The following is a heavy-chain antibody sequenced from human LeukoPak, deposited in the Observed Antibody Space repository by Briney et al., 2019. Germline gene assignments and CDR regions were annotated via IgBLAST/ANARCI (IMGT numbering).Heavy chain of an antibody. D-gene: IGHD6-13*01. V-gene: IGHV3-30*18. CDR2: FSYDGSDI. CDR3: VKEQSNGGYRVADY. J-gene: IGHJ4*02. CDR1: GFTFSNCG. Sequence: GRSLRLSCTASGFTFSNCGMHWVRQAPGKRLEWVAVFSYDGSDIYYGDSVKGRFTISRDISKNTLYLQMNSLRAEDTAVYYCVKEQSNGGYRVADYWGQGTLVTVSS.